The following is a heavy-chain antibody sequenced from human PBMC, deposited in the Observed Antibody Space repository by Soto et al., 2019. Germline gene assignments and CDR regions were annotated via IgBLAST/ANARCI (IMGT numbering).Heavy chain of an antibody. J-gene: IGHJ6*03. CDR1: GFTFSTYW. Sequence: EVQLVESGGGLVQPGGSLRLSCVASGFTFSTYWMSWVRLAPGTGLEWVATIKQDGSDKYYVDSAKGRFTVSRDNAKNSLDLQMNSLRGDDTAVYYCVRGCGRSSCPYYLDVWGKGTTATVSS. CDR3: VRGCGRSSCPYYLDV. CDR2: IKQDGSDK. D-gene: IGHD2-2*01. V-gene: IGHV3-7*01.